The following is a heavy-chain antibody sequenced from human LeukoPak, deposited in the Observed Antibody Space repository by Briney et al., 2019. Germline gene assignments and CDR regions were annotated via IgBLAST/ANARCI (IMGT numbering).Heavy chain of an antibody. Sequence: GGSLRLSCTGSGFTFSTYWMTWVRLASGKGLEWVANMKQDGSEINYVDSVKGRFTISRDNAKNSLYLQMNSLRADDTAIYYCARSTGWYPDYWGRGTLVTVSS. CDR1: GFTFSTYW. D-gene: IGHD6-19*01. J-gene: IGHJ4*02. CDR3: ARSTGWYPDY. V-gene: IGHV3-7*01. CDR2: MKQDGSEI.